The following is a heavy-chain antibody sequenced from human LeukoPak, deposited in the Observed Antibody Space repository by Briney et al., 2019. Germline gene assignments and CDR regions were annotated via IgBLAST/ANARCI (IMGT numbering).Heavy chain of an antibody. J-gene: IGHJ4*02. D-gene: IGHD5-18*01. CDR1: GYTFTGYY. V-gene: IGHV1-2*02. CDR3: ATRSYGNFDY. Sequence: GASVEVSVKASGYTFTGYYMHWVRRAAGQGREGMGGINPNRGGRNHAKPFHRRVTMPGDPSISPAYMELSRLRSDDTAGYHCATRSYGNFDYSGQVTLLTVSS. CDR2: INPNRGGR.